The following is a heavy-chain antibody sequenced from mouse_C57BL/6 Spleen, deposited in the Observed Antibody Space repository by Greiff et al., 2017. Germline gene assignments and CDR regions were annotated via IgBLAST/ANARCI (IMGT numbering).Heavy chain of an antibody. CDR2: IWSDGST. V-gene: IGHV2-6-1*01. D-gene: IGHD1-1*01. Sequence: VQGVESGPGLVAPSQSLSITCTVSGFSLTSYGVHWVRQPPGKGLEWLVVIWSDGSTTYNSALKSRLSISKDNSKSQVFLKMNSLQTDDTAMYYCARHTYGSSPYYAMDYWGQGTSVTVSS. CDR1: GFSLTSYG. CDR3: ARHTYGSSPYYAMDY. J-gene: IGHJ4*01.